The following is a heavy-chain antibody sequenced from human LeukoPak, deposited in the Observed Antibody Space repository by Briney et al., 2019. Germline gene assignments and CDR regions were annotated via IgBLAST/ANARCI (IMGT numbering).Heavy chain of an antibody. CDR1: GLPFSISW. CDR2: IKKDGSGI. Sequence: QAGGSLRLSCAVSGLPFSISWMYWVRQAPGKGLEGVANIKKDGSGISYVESVKGRFIISRDNSRNSLYLQMNSLKVEDTAVYFCAGGNAMDVWGKGTAVTVYS. CDR3: AGGNAMDV. V-gene: IGHV3-7*03. J-gene: IGHJ6*04.